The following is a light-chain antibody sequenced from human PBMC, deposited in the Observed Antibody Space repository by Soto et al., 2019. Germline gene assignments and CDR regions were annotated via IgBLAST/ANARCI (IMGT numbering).Light chain of an antibody. CDR2: GVT. CDR3: SSFASTHTYV. V-gene: IGLV2-14*01. Sequence: AALTQPASVSWSPGQWITISCTGSGSDIGAYNYVSWYQQHPGRAPKLLIHGVTRRPSGVSHRFSGSKSGNTASLTISGLHAEDEADYYCSSFASTHTYVFGTGTKV. J-gene: IGLJ1*01. CDR1: GSDIGAYNY.